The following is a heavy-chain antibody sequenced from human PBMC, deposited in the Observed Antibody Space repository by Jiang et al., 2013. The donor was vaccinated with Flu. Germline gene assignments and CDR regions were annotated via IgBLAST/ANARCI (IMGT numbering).Heavy chain of an antibody. D-gene: IGHD3-3*01. CDR1: GFTFSSYE. Sequence: GLVQPGGSLRLSCAASGFTFSSYEMNWVRQAQGRAGVGFHTISSSGSSIYYADSMKGRFTISRDNAKNSLYLQMNSLRAEDTAVYYCAREALEWTNWFDPWGQGTLVTVSS. J-gene: IGHJ5*02. CDR3: AREALEWTNWFDP. V-gene: IGHV3-48*03. CDR2: ISSSGSSI.